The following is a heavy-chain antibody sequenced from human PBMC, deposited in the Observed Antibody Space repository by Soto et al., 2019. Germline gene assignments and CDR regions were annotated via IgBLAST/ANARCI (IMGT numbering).Heavy chain of an antibody. CDR3: ARVVSLMAPLTDY. Sequence: SETLSLTCTVSGGSISSGDYYWSWIRQPPGKGLEWIGYIYYSGSTYYNPSLKSRVTISVDTSKNQFSLKLSSVTAADTAVYYCARVVSLMAPLTDYWGQGTLVTVSS. CDR2: IYYSGST. D-gene: IGHD2-8*01. CDR1: GGSISSGDYY. V-gene: IGHV4-30-4*01. J-gene: IGHJ4*02.